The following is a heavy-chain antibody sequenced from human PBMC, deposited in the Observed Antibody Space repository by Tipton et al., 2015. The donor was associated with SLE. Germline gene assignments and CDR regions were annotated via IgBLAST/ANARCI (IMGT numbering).Heavy chain of an antibody. CDR1: GFTFSSYW. CDR3: ARTRGVTQYYFDY. Sequence: GSLRLSCAASGFTFSSYWMHWVRQAPGKGLVWVSRINSDGSSTSYADSVKGRFTISRDNAKNTLYLQMNSLRAEDTAVYYCARTRGVTQYYFDYWGQGTLVTVSS. D-gene: IGHD4-11*01. V-gene: IGHV3-74*01. J-gene: IGHJ4*02. CDR2: INSDGSST.